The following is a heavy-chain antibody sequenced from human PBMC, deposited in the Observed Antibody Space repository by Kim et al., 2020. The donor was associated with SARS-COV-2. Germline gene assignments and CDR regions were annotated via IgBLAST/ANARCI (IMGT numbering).Heavy chain of an antibody. CDR1: GGSFITNA. V-gene: IGHV1-69*13. J-gene: IGHJ6*02. D-gene: IGHD3-10*01. Sequence: ASVKVSCKASGGSFITNAISWVRQAPGQGLEWIGGIIPIFGRADYAQKFQGRVTITADESTNTAYMEMNSLRSEDTAVYYCARDPDFNDYNHYFHGMDVWGQGTTVTVSS. CDR2: IIPIFGRA. CDR3: ARDPDFNDYNHYFHGMDV.